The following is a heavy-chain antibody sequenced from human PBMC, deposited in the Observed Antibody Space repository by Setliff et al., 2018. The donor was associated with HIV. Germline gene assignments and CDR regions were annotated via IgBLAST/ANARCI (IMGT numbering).Heavy chain of an antibody. J-gene: IGHJ6*03. V-gene: IGHV4-59*06. D-gene: IGHD2-21*01. Sequence: SETLSLTCTVSGGSISSYYWSWIRQPPGKGLEWTGYIYYSGSAYYNPSLKSRIIISVDTSKNQSSLKLSSVTAADTAVYYCARCIPDYYNYYMDVWGKGTTVTVSS. CDR1: GGSISSYY. CDR3: ARCIPDYYNYYMDV. CDR2: IYYSGSA.